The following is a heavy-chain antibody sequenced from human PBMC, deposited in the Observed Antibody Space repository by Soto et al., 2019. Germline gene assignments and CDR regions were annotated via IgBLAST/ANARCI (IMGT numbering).Heavy chain of an antibody. Sequence: GGSLRLSCAASGFSLSDHYVDWVRQAPGKGLEWVGRTRNRANSYGREYAASVKGRFIISRDDSKNSVYLQMNSLKTEDSAVYYCARGQGASGFYIYHDFWGQGTLVTVSS. CDR1: GFSLSDHY. CDR2: TRNRANSYGR. CDR3: ARGQGASGFYIYHDF. D-gene: IGHD6-19*01. V-gene: IGHV3-72*01. J-gene: IGHJ4*02.